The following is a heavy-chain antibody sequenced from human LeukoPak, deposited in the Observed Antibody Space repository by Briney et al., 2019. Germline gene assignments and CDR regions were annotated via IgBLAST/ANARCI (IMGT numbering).Heavy chain of an antibody. CDR1: GYTFTSYG. V-gene: IGHV1-18*01. CDR2: ISAYNGNT. J-gene: IGHJ6*02. CDR3: ARDGYNPFYYYYYGMDV. D-gene: IGHD5-24*01. Sequence: ASVTVSCKASGYTFTSYGISWVRQAPGQGLEWMGWISAYNGNTNYAQKLQGRVTMTTDTSTSTAYMELRSLRSDDTAVYYCARDGYNPFYYYYYGMDVWGQGTTVTVSS.